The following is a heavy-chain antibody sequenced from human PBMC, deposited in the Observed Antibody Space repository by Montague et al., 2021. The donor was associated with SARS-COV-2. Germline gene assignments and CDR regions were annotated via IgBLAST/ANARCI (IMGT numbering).Heavy chain of an antibody. CDR3: ARDSRVLLWFGEFDY. V-gene: IGHV3-30-3*01. D-gene: IGHD3-10*01. J-gene: IGHJ4*02. Sequence: SLRLSCAVSGFTFSSYAMHWVRQAPGKGLEWVAVISYDGSNKYYADSVKGRFTISRDNSKNTLYLQMNSLRAEDTAVYYCARDSRVLLWFGEFDYWGQGTLVTVAS. CDR2: ISYDGSNK. CDR1: GFTFSSYA.